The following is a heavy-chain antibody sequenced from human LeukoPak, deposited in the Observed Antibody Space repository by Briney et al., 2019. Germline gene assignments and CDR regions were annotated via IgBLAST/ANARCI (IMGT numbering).Heavy chain of an antibody. CDR1: GFTFSSYA. CDR2: ISYGGDDGSNI. J-gene: IGHJ3*01. V-gene: IGHV3-30-3*01. Sequence: GGSLRLSCAASGFTFSSYAMHWVRQAPGKGLEWVAVISYGGDDGSNIYYADSVKGRFTISRDNSKSTLYLQMNSLRPEDTAVYYCAREGVSSPDDTFDVWGQGTMVTVSS. CDR3: AREGVSSPDDTFDV. D-gene: IGHD3-3*01.